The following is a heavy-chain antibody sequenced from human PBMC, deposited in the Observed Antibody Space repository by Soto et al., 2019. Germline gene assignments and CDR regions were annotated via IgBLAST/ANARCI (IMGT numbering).Heavy chain of an antibody. CDR3: ARSHPYDILTGYRYNWCDP. CDR1: GGSISSGGYY. CDR2: IYYSGST. D-gene: IGHD3-9*01. Sequence: PSETLSLTCTVSGGSISSGGYYWSWIRQHPGKGLEWIGYIYYSGSTYYNPSLKSRVTISVDTSKNQFSLRLSSVTAADTAVYYCARSHPYDILTGYRYNWCDPWGQGTLVTVSS. V-gene: IGHV4-31*03. J-gene: IGHJ5*02.